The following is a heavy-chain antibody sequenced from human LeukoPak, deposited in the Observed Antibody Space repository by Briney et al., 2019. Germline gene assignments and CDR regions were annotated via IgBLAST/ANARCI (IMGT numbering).Heavy chain of an antibody. V-gene: IGHV4-39*01. CDR3: ARHGEVTNNWFDP. J-gene: IGHJ5*02. CDR2: IIYSGNT. Sequence: PSETLSLTCTASSGSISSTSYYWGWIRQPPGRGLEWIGGIIYSGNTYYNPSLKSRVTISVDTTKNQFSLKLSSVTAADTAVYYCARHGEVTNNWFDPWGQGTLVTVSS. D-gene: IGHD2-21*01. CDR1: SGSISSTSYY.